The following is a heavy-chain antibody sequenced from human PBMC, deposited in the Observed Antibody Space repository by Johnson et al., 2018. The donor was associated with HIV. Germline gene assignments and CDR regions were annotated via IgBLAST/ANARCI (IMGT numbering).Heavy chain of an antibody. D-gene: IGHD2-15*01. CDR3: ARDRSGGALGAFDI. CDR1: GFTFSSYG. Sequence: QVQLVESGGGVVQPGRSLRLSCAASGFTFSSYGMHWVRQAPGKGLEWVAFIRYDGSNNYYADSVKGRFTISRDNSKNTLYLQMNSLRAEDTAVYHCARDRSGGALGAFDIWGQGTMVTVSS. CDR2: IRYDGSNN. J-gene: IGHJ3*02. V-gene: IGHV3-30*02.